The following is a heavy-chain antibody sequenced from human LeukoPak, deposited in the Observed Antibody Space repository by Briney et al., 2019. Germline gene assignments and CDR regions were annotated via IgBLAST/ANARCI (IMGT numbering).Heavy chain of an antibody. V-gene: IGHV1-69*04. CDR2: IIPIFGIA. Sequence: GSSVNVSCQASGGTFSSYAISWVRQAPGQGLEWMGRIIPIFGIANYAQKFQGRVTITADKSTSTAYMELSSLRSEDTAVYYCARGSGIAAAGTTDEDWFDPWGQGTLVIVSS. CDR3: ARGSGIAAAGTTDEDWFDP. D-gene: IGHD6-13*01. CDR1: GGTFSSYA. J-gene: IGHJ5*02.